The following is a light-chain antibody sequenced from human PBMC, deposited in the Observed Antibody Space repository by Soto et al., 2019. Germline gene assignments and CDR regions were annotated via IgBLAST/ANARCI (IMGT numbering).Light chain of an antibody. CDR1: SSNIGAGYD. CDR3: QSYDSSLSGSVL. V-gene: IGLV1-40*01. CDR2: GNS. Sequence: QSVLTQPPSVSGAPGQRVTISCTGSSSNIGAGYDVHWYQQLPGTAPKLLIYGNSNRPSGVPDRFSGSKSGTSASLAITGLQAEDEADYYCQSYDSSLSGSVLFGGGTEFTVL. J-gene: IGLJ2*01.